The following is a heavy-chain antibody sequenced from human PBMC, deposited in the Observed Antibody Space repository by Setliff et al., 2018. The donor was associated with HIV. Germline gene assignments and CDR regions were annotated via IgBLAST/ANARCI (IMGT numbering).Heavy chain of an antibody. CDR3: AGESSIAVAEYFQH. CDR1: GFTFSSYS. CDR2: ISSSSSYI. D-gene: IGHD6-19*01. J-gene: IGHJ1*01. V-gene: IGHV3-21*04. Sequence: GGSLRLSCAASGFTFSSYSMNWVRQAPGKGLEWVSSISSSSSYIYYADSVKGRFTISRDNSKNTLYLQMNSLRAEDTAVYYCAGESSIAVAEYFQHWGQGTLVTVSS.